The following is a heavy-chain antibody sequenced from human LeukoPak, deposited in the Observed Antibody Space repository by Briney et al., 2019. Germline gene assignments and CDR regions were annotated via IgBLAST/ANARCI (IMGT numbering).Heavy chain of an antibody. CDR2: ISSSGRTI. V-gene: IGHV3-11*01. D-gene: IGHD3-3*01. J-gene: IGHJ4*02. Sequence: GSLRLSCAASGFTFSDYYMSWIRQAPGKGLEWVSYISSSGRTIYYADSVKGRFTISRDNAKKSLYLQMNSLRAEDTAVYYCARDFQHSLDGIFFDCWGQGTLVTVSS. CDR1: GFTFSDYY. CDR3: ARDFQHSLDGIFFDC.